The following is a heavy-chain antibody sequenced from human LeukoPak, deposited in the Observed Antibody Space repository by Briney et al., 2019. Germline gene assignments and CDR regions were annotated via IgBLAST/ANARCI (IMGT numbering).Heavy chain of an antibody. J-gene: IGHJ4*02. CDR1: GGSISSGSYY. CDR2: IYTSGST. CDR3: ARGVPTSYYYGSGAHFDY. V-gene: IGHV4-61*02. D-gene: IGHD3-10*01. Sequence: SETLSLTCTVSGGSISSGSYYWSWIRQPAGKGLEWIGRIYTSGSTNYNPSLKSRVTISVDTSKNQFSLKLSSVTAADTAVYYCARGVPTSYYYGSGAHFDYWGQGTLVTVSS.